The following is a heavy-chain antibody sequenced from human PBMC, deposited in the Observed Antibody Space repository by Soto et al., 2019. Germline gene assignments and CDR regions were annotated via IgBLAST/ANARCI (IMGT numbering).Heavy chain of an antibody. J-gene: IGHJ4*02. CDR2: VSGGGGVT. D-gene: IGHD1-1*01. V-gene: IGHV3-23*01. CDR3: AKWNGEGDY. CDR1: GFRFSTYG. Sequence: EVQLLESGGGVVQPGGSLGLSCSESGFRFSTYGVTWVRQAPGKGLAWVSGVSGGGGVTHYADSVKGRFTIIGDNSKNTVYLHINSRRVEYTAVYYCAKWNGEGDYWGQGILVTVAS.